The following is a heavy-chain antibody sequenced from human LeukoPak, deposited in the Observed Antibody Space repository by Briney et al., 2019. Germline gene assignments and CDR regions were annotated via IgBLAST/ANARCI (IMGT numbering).Heavy chain of an antibody. J-gene: IGHJ4*02. D-gene: IGHD3-22*01. CDR2: IYYSGST. Sequence: PSETLSLTCAVSGGSISSGDYYWSWIRQPPGKGLEWIGYIYYSGSTYYNPSLKSRLTMSVDTSNNLFSLKLSSVTAADTAVYYCARTDSSGYYGANWGQGTLVTVSS. CDR1: GGSISSGDYY. CDR3: ARTDSSGYYGAN. V-gene: IGHV4-30-4*01.